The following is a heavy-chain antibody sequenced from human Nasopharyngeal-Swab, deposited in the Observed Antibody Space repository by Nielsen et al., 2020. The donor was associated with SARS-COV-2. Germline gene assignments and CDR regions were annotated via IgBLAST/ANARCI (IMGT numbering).Heavy chain of an antibody. Sequence: GESLKISCAASGFTFSSYAMSWVRQAPGKGLEWVSAISGSGGSTYYADSVKGRFTISRDNSKNTLYLQMNSLRAEDTAVYYCAKGYNGYPRNNWFDPWGQGTLVTVSS. J-gene: IGHJ5*02. V-gene: IGHV3-23*01. CDR2: ISGSGGST. D-gene: IGHD5-12*01. CDR1: GFTFSSYA. CDR3: AKGYNGYPRNNWFDP.